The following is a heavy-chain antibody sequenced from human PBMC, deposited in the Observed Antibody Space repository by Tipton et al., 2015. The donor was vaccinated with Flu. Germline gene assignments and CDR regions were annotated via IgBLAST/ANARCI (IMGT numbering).Heavy chain of an antibody. J-gene: IGHJ6*02. CDR2: IYRGGTT. CDR3: ARVTGASTAYGMDV. Sequence: SLRLSCAASGFTVSSKYMGWVRQAPGKGLQWVSVIYRGGTTYVADSVKGRCTISRDTSKNTLFLQMNSLRVDDTAVYYCARVTGASTAYGMDVWGQGTTVTVSS. CDR1: GFTVSSKY. D-gene: IGHD2-2*01. V-gene: IGHV3-53*01.